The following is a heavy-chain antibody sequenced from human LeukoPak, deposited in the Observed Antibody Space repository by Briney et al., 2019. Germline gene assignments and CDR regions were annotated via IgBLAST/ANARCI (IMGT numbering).Heavy chain of an antibody. Sequence: SETLSLTCTVSGGSISSSSYYWGWIRQPPGKGLEWIGSIYYSGSTYYNPSLKSRVTISVDTSKNQFSLKLSSVTAADTAVYYCARDAADWKGSRFDPWGQGTLVTVSS. CDR1: GGSISSSSYY. D-gene: IGHD1-1*01. V-gene: IGHV4-39*02. J-gene: IGHJ5*02. CDR3: ARDAADWKGSRFDP. CDR2: IYYSGST.